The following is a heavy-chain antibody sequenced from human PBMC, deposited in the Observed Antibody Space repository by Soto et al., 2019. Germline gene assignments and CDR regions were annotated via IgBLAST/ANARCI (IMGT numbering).Heavy chain of an antibody. CDR1: GYTFTGYY. CDR3: EREEKNGFDS. Sequence: ASVKVSCKASGYTFTGYYMHWVRQAPGQGLEWMGWINPNNGDTKYAQRFQGRVTVTRDTSSNTIYMELRRLTSDDTAVYYCEREEKNGFDSWGQGPLVTVSS. V-gene: IGHV1-2*02. J-gene: IGHJ5*01. CDR2: INPNNGDT.